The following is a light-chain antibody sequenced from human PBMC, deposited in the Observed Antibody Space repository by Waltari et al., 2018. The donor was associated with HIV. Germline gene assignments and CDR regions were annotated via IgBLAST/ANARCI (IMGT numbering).Light chain of an antibody. V-gene: IGLV3-21*02. CDR3: QVWDSSSDHYV. Sequence: SYVLTQPPSVSVASGQTARITCGGNKIGSKSVHWYQQKPGQAPVLVVTDDSDRPSGIPERFSGSNSGNTATLTISRVEAGDEADYYCQVWDSSSDHYVFGTGTKVTVL. CDR1: KIGSKS. J-gene: IGLJ1*01. CDR2: DDS.